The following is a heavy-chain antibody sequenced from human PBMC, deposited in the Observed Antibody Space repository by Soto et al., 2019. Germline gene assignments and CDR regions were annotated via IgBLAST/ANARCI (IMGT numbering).Heavy chain of an antibody. Sequence: EVQLVESGGGLVQPGGSLRLSCAASGFTFSGYTTKLVRQAPGKGLEWVSYISTSSSTIYYADSVKGRFTISRDNAKNSLYLQMNSLRDEDTAVYYCAREGYPFDYWGQGTLVTVSS. D-gene: IGHD5-12*01. CDR2: ISTSSSTI. CDR3: AREGYPFDY. J-gene: IGHJ4*02. CDR1: GFTFSGYT. V-gene: IGHV3-48*02.